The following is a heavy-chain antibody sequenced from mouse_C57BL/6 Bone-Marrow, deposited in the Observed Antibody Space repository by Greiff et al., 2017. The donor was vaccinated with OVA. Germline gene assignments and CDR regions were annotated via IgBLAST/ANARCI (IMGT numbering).Heavy chain of an antibody. CDR2: IYPGNSDT. CDR3: TRRFRYYGSRPFAY. J-gene: IGHJ3*01. V-gene: IGHV1-5*01. Sequence: VHVKQSGTVLARPGASVKMSCKTSGYTFTSYWMHWVKQRPGQGLEWIGAIYPGNSDTSYNQKFKGKAKLTAVTSASTAYMELSSLTNEDSAVYYCTRRFRYYGSRPFAYWGQGTLVTVSA. D-gene: IGHD1-1*01. CDR1: GYTFTSYW.